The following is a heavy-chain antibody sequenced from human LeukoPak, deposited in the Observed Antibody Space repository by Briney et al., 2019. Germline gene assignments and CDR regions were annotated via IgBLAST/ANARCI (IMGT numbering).Heavy chain of an antibody. Sequence: SETLSLTCTVSGGSISSYYWSWIRQPPGKGLEWIGSIYYGGSTYYNPSLKSRVTISVDTSKNQFSLKLSSVTAADTAVYYCASPTAGDDGGYFQHWGQGTLVTVSS. CDR2: IYYGGST. CDR3: ASPTAGDDGGYFQH. V-gene: IGHV4-39*01. D-gene: IGHD6-25*01. CDR1: GGSISSYY. J-gene: IGHJ1*01.